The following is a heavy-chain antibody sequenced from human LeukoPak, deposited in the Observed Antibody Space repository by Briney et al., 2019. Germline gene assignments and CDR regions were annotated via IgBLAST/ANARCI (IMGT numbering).Heavy chain of an antibody. CDR1: GGSISSYY. CDR3: ARVFYTGGYYYYYYYMDV. CDR2: IYTSGST. J-gene: IGHJ6*03. V-gene: IGHV4-4*07. Sequence: SETLSLTCTVSGGSISSYYWSWIRQPAGKGLEWIGRIYTSGSTNYNPSLKSRVTISVDTSKNQFSLKLSSVTAADTAVYYCARVFYTGGYYYYYYYMDVWGKGTTVTVSS. D-gene: IGHD2-8*02.